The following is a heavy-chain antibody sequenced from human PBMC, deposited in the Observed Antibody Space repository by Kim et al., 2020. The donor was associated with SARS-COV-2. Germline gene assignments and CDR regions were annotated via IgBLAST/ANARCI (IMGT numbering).Heavy chain of an antibody. V-gene: IGHV3-7*01. CDR2: IKQDGSEK. CDR1: GFTFSNYW. CDR3: RASRLSYGMDV. Sequence: GGSLRLSCAASGFTFSNYWISWVRQAPGKGLEWVANIKQDGSEKNYVDSVKGRFTISRDNAENSLYLQMNSLRAEDTAVYYCRASRLSYGMDVWGQGTT. J-gene: IGHJ6*02. D-gene: IGHD6-6*01.